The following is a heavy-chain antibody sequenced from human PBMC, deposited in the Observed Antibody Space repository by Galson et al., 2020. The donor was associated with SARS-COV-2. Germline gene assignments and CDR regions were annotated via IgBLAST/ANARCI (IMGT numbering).Heavy chain of an antibody. J-gene: IGHJ4*02. Sequence: SVKVSCKGSGCSFNDHAISWVRQAPGQGLEWMGRIIPILDIAVNAQKFQGRVTITADKSTSTAYMELSGLTSDDTAVYYCARARDYIAAVFGYWGQGTLVTVSS. CDR2: IIPILDIA. D-gene: IGHD6-13*01. CDR1: GCSFNDHA. CDR3: ARARDYIAAVFGY. V-gene: IGHV1-69*04.